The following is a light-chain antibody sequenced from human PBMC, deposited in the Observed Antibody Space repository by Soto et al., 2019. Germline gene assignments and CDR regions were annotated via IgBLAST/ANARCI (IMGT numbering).Light chain of an antibody. Sequence: DIQMTQSPSTLSTSVGDRVTITCRASQSINGCLAWYQQKPGKAPNLLIYQASSLETGVPSMLGGNGSGTEFTLTINSLLPDDFADYYCQPYNGCPYTSGQGTKFEIK. CDR3: QPYNGCPYT. CDR2: QAS. J-gene: IGKJ2*01. V-gene: IGKV1-5*03. CDR1: QSINGC.